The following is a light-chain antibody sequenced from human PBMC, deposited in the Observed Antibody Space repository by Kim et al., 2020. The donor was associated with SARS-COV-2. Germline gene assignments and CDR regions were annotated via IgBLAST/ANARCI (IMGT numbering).Light chain of an antibody. Sequence: SASVADRVTITCRASQTITTWVAWYQQKPGKAPKLLIYDASSLESGVPSRFSGSGSGTEFTLTISRLQPDDFATYYCQQYNSYSGTFGQGTKLEI. V-gene: IGKV1-5*01. CDR2: DAS. J-gene: IGKJ2*01. CDR1: QTITTW. CDR3: QQYNSYSGT.